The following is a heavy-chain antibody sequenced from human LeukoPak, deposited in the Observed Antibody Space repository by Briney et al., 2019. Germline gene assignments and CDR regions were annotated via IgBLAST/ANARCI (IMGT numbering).Heavy chain of an antibody. J-gene: IGHJ4*02. Sequence: PGGSLRLSCAASGFTVSSNYMSWVRRAPGKGLEWVSVIYSGGSTYYADSVKGRFTISRDNSKNTLYLQMNSLRAEDTAVYYCARHLDPTTATVYWGQGTLVTVSS. D-gene: IGHD4-17*01. V-gene: IGHV3-66*02. CDR1: GFTVSSNY. CDR3: ARHLDPTTATVY. CDR2: IYSGGST.